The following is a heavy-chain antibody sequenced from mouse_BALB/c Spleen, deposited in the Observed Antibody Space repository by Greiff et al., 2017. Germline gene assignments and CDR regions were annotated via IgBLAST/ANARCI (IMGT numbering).Heavy chain of an antibody. CDR1: GYTFTSYY. D-gene: IGHD1-1*01. CDR3: TRSDYGSSYNGYFDV. CDR2: INPSNGGT. Sequence: QVQLQQSGAELVKPGASVKLSCKASGYTFTSYYMYWVKQRPGQGLEWIGEINPSNGGTNFNEKFKSKATLTVDKSSSTAYMQLSSLTSEDSAVYYCTRSDYGSSYNGYFDVWGAGTTVTVSS. J-gene: IGHJ1*01. V-gene: IGHV1S81*02.